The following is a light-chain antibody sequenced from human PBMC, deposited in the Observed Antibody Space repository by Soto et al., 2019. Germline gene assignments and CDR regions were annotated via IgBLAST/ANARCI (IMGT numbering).Light chain of an antibody. V-gene: IGLV3-1*01. J-gene: IGLJ2*01. CDR3: QAWDSSYHVV. CDR1: KLGDKY. CDR2: EDV. Sequence: SYELTQPPSVSVSPGQTASITCSGDKLGDKYACWYQQKAGQSPVLVIYEDVKRPSGIPERFSGSNSGNTATLNISGTQAMDEADYYCQAWDSSYHVVFGGGTKLTVL.